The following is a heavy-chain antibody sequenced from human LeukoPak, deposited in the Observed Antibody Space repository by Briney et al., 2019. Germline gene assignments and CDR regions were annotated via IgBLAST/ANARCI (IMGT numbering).Heavy chain of an antibody. CDR3: ARELGGIVVVPAATRSFDY. V-gene: IGHV1-2*02. J-gene: IGHJ4*02. Sequence: GASVKVSCKASGYTFTGYYMHWVRQAPGQGLEWMGWINPNSGGTNYAQKFQGRVTMTRDTSISTAYMELRRLRSDDTAVYYCARELGGIVVVPAATRSFDYWGQGTLVTVSS. CDR2: INPNSGGT. CDR1: GYTFTGYY. D-gene: IGHD2-2*01.